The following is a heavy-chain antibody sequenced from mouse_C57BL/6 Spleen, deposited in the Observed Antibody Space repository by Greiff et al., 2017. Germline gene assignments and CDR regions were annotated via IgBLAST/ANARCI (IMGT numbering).Heavy chain of an antibody. CDR3: AILLRYLAY. V-gene: IGHV5-17*01. Sequence: EVQGVESGGGLVKPGGSLKLSCAASGFTFSDYGMHWVRQAPEKGLEWVAYISSGSSTIYYADTVKGRFTISRDNAKNTLFLQMTSLRSEDTAMYYCAILLRYLAYWGQGTLVTVSA. J-gene: IGHJ3*01. CDR2: ISSGSSTI. D-gene: IGHD1-1*01. CDR1: GFTFSDYG.